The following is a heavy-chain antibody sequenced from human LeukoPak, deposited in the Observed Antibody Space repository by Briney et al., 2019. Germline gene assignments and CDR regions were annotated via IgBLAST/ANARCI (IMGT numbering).Heavy chain of an antibody. D-gene: IGHD2-21*01. CDR3: ARDQSTFLLDH. J-gene: IGHJ4*02. V-gene: IGHV3-33*05. CDR2: ISDDRSNE. CDR1: GFPFSSYG. Sequence: PGGSLRLSCAASGFPFSSYGMHWVRQAPGKGLEWVAVISDDRSNEYYADSVKGRFTISRDDSKNTLYLQMDSLRAEDTAVYYCARDQSTFLLDHWGQGTLVTVSA.